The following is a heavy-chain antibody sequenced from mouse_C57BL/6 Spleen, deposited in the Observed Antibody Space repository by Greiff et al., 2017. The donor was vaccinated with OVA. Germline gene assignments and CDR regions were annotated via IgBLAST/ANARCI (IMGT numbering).Heavy chain of an antibody. V-gene: IGHV1-55*01. CDR3: ARPPNYYDYAEGFSY. CDR1: GYTFTSYW. CDR2: IYPGSGST. Sequence: QVQLQQPGAELVKPGASVKMSCKASGYTFTSYWITWVKQRPGQGLEWIGDIYPGSGSTNYNEKFKSKATLTVDTSSSTAYMQLSSLTSEDSAVYYCARPPNYYDYAEGFSYWGQGTLVTVSA. J-gene: IGHJ3*01. D-gene: IGHD2-4*01.